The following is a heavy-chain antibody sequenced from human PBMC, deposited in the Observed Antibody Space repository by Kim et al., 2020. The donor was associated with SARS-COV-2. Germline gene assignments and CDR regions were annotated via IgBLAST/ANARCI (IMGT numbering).Heavy chain of an antibody. J-gene: IGHJ6*02. CDR3: ARGVRYSYGYYYGMDV. Sequence: GGSLRLSCAASGFTVSSNYMSWVRQAPGKGLEWVSVIYSGGSTYYADSVKGRFTISRDNSKNTLYLQMNSLRAEDTAVYYCARGVRYSYGYYYGMDVWGQGTTVTVSS. CDR1: GFTVSSNY. CDR2: IYSGGST. D-gene: IGHD5-18*01. V-gene: IGHV3-53*01.